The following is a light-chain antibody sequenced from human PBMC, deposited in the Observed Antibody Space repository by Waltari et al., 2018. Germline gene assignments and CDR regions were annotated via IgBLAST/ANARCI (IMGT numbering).Light chain of an antibody. J-gene: IGKJ4*01. CDR2: AAS. Sequence: DIQMTQSPSSLSTSVGDRVTITCRASQSISSYLSWYQQKPGKAPQLLIYAASSLQSGVPSRFSCSGSGTDFTLTISSLQPEDFATYYCQQSNSTPLTFGGGTKVEIK. CDR1: QSISSY. CDR3: QQSNSTPLT. V-gene: IGKV1-39*01.